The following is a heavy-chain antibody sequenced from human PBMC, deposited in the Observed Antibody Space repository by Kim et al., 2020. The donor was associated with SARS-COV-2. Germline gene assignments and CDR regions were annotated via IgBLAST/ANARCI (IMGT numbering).Heavy chain of an antibody. J-gene: IGHJ4*02. D-gene: IGHD3-22*01. CDR1: GYTFTSYA. CDR2: INVGNDNT. CDR3: ARASGNSGYYPNDY. Sequence: ASVKVSCKASGYTFTSYAMHWVRQAPGQRLEWMGWINVGNDNTKYSQKFQGRVTFTRDTSAGTAYMDLISLTSEDTAVYYCARASGNSGYYPNDYWGQGTLVTVSS. V-gene: IGHV1-3*01.